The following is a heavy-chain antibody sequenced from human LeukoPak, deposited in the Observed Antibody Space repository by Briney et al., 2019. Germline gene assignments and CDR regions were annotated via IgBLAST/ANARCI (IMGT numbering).Heavy chain of an antibody. CDR1: GFTVSSNY. CDR2: IYGGGST. J-gene: IGHJ4*02. V-gene: IGHV3-53*05. Sequence: PGGSLRLSCAASGFTVSSNYMSWVRQAPGKGLEWVSVIYGGGSTYYADSVKGRFTISGDNSKNTLYLQMGSLRPEDTAVYFCAREDPPGATDYRGQGTLVTVSS. CDR3: AREDPPGATDY. D-gene: IGHD1-14*01.